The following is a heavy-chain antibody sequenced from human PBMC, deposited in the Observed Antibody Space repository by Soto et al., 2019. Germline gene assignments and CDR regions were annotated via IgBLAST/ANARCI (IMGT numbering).Heavy chain of an antibody. Sequence: LRLSCAASGFTFSSYAMSLVRQAPGKGLEWVSAISGSGGSTYYADSVKGRFTISRDNSKNTLYLQMNSLRAEDTAVYYCARTLYSYGTDYWGQGTLVTVSS. CDR3: ARTLYSYGTDY. D-gene: IGHD5-18*01. V-gene: IGHV3-23*01. CDR2: ISGSGGST. J-gene: IGHJ4*02. CDR1: GFTFSSYA.